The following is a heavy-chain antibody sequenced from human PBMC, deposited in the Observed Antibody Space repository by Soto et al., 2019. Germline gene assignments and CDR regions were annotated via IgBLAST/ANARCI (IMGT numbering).Heavy chain of an antibody. CDR3: SGNFDF. Sequence: GGSLRLSCVSSGFTFSNYGMHWVRQAPGKGLEWVAVIWYDGSNKYYADFVKGRFTISRDNSKNTLYLQMNSLRAEDTAVYYCSGNFDFWGQGTLLTVSS. CDR1: GFTFSNYG. V-gene: IGHV3-33*01. J-gene: IGHJ4*02. CDR2: IWYDGSNK.